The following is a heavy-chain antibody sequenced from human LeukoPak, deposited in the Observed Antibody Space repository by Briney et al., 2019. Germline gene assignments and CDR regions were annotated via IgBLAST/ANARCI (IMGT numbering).Heavy chain of an antibody. Sequence: GGSLRLSCAASGFTFSSYWMSWVRQAPGKGLEWVSVIYSGGSTYYADSVKGRFTISRDNSKNTLYLQMNSLRAEDTAVYYCARDRFYYDHYGMDVWGQGTTVTVSS. J-gene: IGHJ6*02. D-gene: IGHD3-22*01. CDR1: GFTFSSYW. V-gene: IGHV3-53*01. CDR2: IYSGGST. CDR3: ARDRFYYDHYGMDV.